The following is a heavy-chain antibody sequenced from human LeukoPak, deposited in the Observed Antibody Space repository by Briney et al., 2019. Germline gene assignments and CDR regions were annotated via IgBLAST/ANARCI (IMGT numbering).Heavy chain of an antibody. J-gene: IGHJ4*02. D-gene: IGHD3/OR15-3a*01. CDR3: ARQTGSGLFILP. CDR1: GVSISSSNSY. V-gene: IGHV4-39*01. Sequence: SSETLSLTCTVSGVSISSSNSYWGWIRQPPGKGLEWIGSIYYSGNTYYNASLKSQISISIDTSKNQFSLRLTSVTAANTAVYYCARQTGSGLFILPGGQGTLVTVSS. CDR2: IYYSGNT.